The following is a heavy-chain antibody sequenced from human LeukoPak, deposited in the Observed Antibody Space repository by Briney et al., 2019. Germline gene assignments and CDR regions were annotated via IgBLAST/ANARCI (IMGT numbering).Heavy chain of an antibody. V-gene: IGHV3-30*18. CDR3: AKEEVEMASFGVDV. CDR2: ISYDGSNK. J-gene: IGHJ6*02. CDR1: GFTFSSYG. D-gene: IGHD5-24*01. Sequence: GGSLRLSCAASGFTFSSYGMHWVRQAPGKGLEWVAVISYDGSNKYYADSVKGRFTISRDNSKNTLYLQMNSLRAEDTAVYYCAKEEVEMASFGVDVWGQGTTVTVSS.